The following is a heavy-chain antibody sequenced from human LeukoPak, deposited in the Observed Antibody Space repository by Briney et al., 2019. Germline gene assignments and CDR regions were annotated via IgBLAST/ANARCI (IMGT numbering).Heavy chain of an antibody. CDR1: GGSISSGSYY. Sequence: SETLSLTCTVSGGSISSGSYYWSWIRQPAGKGLEWIGRIYTSGSTNYNPSLKSRVTISVDTSKNQFSLKLSSVTAADTAVYYCARVTLRYYMDVWGKGTTVTVSS. CDR3: ARVTLRYYMDV. CDR2: IYTSGST. D-gene: IGHD4-17*01. J-gene: IGHJ6*03. V-gene: IGHV4-61*02.